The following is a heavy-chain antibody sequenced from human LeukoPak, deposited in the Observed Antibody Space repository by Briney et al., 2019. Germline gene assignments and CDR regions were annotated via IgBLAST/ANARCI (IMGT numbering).Heavy chain of an antibody. V-gene: IGHV4-34*01. Sequence: SETLSLTCAVYGGSFSGYYWSWIRQPPGKGLEWIGEINHSGSTNYNPSLKSRVTISVDTSKNQFSLKLSSVTAADTAVYYCARHSTNYYYGSGSYYNGWYFDYWGQGTLVTVSS. CDR1: GGSFSGYY. D-gene: IGHD3-10*01. J-gene: IGHJ4*02. CDR3: ARHSTNYYYGSGSYYNGWYFDY. CDR2: INHSGST.